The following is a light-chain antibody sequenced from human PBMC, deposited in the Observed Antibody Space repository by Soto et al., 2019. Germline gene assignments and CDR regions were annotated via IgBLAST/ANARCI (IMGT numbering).Light chain of an antibody. J-gene: IGKJ3*01. Sequence: EIVLTQSPATLSLSPGERATLSCRASQSVSSSLAWYQQKPGQAPRLLIYDASNRATGIPARFSGSGSGTDFPLTISSLEPEDFAVYYCLQRSNWPLTFGPGTKVEIK. CDR1: QSVSSS. V-gene: IGKV3-11*01. CDR2: DAS. CDR3: LQRSNWPLT.